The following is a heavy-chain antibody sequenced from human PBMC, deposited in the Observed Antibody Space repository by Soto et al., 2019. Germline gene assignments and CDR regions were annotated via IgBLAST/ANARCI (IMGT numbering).Heavy chain of an antibody. CDR2: ISTYSADT. CDR3: ARHHGPTTSENWFDP. J-gene: IGHJ5*02. Sequence: QVHLVQSGVEVKTPGASVRVSCQASGYTFFTYDISWVRQAPGQGIEGMGWISTYSADTKYAQKFQGRVTMTTDTSTTTAYLELRSLRSDDTAVYYCARHHGPTTSENWFDPWGQGTLVTVSS. CDR1: GYTFFTYD. D-gene: IGHD5-12*01. V-gene: IGHV1-18*01.